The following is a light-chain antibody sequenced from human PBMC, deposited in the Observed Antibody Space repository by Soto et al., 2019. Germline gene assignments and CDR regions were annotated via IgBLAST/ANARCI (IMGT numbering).Light chain of an antibody. CDR3: QPSYRSPTWT. J-gene: IGKJ1*01. CDR2: DAS. Sequence: DVQMSLYPSTLSASEGDRVTITCQASQFISGWLAWYQQKPGKAPKLLIYDASSLESGVPSRFSGSGSGTEFTLTISSLQPDDFATYYCQPSYRSPTWTFGQGTNLDIK. V-gene: IGKV1-5*01. CDR1: QFISGW.